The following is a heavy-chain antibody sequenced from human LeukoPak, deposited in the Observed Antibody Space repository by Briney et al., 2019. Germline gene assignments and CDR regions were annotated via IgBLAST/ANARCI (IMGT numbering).Heavy chain of an antibody. CDR1: GGTFSSYA. CDR2: IIPIFGTA. D-gene: IGHD3-10*01. V-gene: IGHV1-69*05. Sequence: ASVKVSCKASGGTFSSYAISWVRQAPGQGLEWMGGIIPIFGTANYAQKLQGRVTMTTDTSTSTAYMELRSLRSDDTAVYYCASSFWSDYYGSGSYLSAFDIWGQGTMVTVSS. CDR3: ASSFWSDYYGSGSYLSAFDI. J-gene: IGHJ3*02.